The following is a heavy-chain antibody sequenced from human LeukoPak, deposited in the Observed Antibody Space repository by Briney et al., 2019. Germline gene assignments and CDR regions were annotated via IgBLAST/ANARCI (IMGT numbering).Heavy chain of an antibody. Sequence: SETLSLTCTVSGGSISSSSYYWGWIRQPPGKGLEWIGSIYYSGSTYYNPSLKSRVTISVDTSKNQFSLKLSSVTAADTAVYHCATTVVPAGVGFDYWGQGTLVTVSS. CDR2: IYYSGST. CDR1: GGSISSSSYY. D-gene: IGHD2-2*01. J-gene: IGHJ4*02. CDR3: ATTVVPAGVGFDY. V-gene: IGHV4-39*07.